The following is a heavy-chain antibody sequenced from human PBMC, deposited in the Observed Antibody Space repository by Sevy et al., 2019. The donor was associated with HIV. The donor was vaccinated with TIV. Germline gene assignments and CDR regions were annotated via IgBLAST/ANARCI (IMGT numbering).Heavy chain of an antibody. CDR3: AKAPSYSSSPLYFDY. CDR2: ISGSGDST. CDR1: GLTFSSYG. V-gene: IGHV3-23*01. J-gene: IGHJ4*02. Sequence: GGSLRLSCAASGLTFSSYGMSWVRQAPGKGLEWVSAISGSGDSTYYADSVKGRFTISRDNSKNTLYLQMNSLRAEDTAVYYCAKAPSYSSSPLYFDYWGQGTLVTVSS. D-gene: IGHD6-13*01.